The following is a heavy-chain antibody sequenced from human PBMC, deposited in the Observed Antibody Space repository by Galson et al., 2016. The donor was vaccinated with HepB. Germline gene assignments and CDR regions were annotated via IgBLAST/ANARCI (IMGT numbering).Heavy chain of an antibody. J-gene: IGHJ3*02. Sequence: SVKVSCKASGYTFTGYYIHWVRQAPGQGLEWMGRIDPNSGGLKYAQKFQGRVTMTRDTSIRAAYMELSSLRSDDSVVYYCAKESLVREGGAFDIWGQGTLVTVSS. CDR3: AKESLVREGGAFDI. CDR2: IDPNSGGL. CDR1: GYTFTGYY. V-gene: IGHV1-2*05. D-gene: IGHD3-10*01.